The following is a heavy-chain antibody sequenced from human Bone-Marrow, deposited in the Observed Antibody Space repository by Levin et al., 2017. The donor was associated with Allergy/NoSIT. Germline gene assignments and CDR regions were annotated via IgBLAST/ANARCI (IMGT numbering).Heavy chain of an antibody. CDR1: GFTFSSYW. CDR2: IKQAGSEK. V-gene: IGHV3-7*01. J-gene: IGHJ4*02. CDR3: ARARSGSSSFPNYFDY. Sequence: GGSLRLSCAASGFTFSSYWMSWVRQAPGKGLEWVANIKQAGSEKYYVDSVKGRFTISRDNAKNSLYLQMNSLRAEDTAVYYCARARSGSSSFPNYFDYWGQGTLVTVSS. D-gene: IGHD6-13*01.